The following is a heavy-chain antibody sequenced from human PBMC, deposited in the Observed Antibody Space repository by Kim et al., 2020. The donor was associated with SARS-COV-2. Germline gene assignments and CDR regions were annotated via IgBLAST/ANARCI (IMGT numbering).Heavy chain of an antibody. D-gene: IGHD6-19*01. CDR3: AREKPSWLVRRGTDS. V-gene: IGHV3-53*01. Sequence: GGSLRHSCAASGFTVSSYYMSWVRQAPGKGLEWVSVISSGGSTNYADDVKGRFSIISDNSNNKPHFQMNNLRSADTAAHYCAREKPSWLVRRGTDSW. CDR1: GFTVSSYY. CDR2: ISSGGST. J-gene: IGHJ5*01.